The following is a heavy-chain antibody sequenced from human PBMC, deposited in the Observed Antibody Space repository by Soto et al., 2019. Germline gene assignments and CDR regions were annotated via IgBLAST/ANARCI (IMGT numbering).Heavy chain of an antibody. CDR3: ARRFTGPSTSNYYMDV. Sequence: EVQLVESGGGLVKPGGSLRLSCAASGFTFSSYSMNWVRQAPGQGLEWVSSISSSTTYIYYADSVKGRFTISRDNAKNSLDLQMNSLRAEDTAVYYCARRFTGPSTSNYYMDVWGKGTTVTVSS. J-gene: IGHJ6*03. CDR2: ISSSTTYI. V-gene: IGHV3-21*01. CDR1: GFTFSSYS. D-gene: IGHD4-4*01.